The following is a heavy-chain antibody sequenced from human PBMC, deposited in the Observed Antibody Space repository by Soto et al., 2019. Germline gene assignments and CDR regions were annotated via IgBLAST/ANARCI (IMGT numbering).Heavy chain of an antibody. CDR1: DDFISSYY. CDR3: ARADYEILTGSYAMDV. Sequence: LSLTCTVSDDFISSYYWNWIRQPAGKGLEWIGRVSTNGATNYNPSLESRVTMSVDTSKNQFSLKLTSVTAADTAVYFCARADYEILTGSYAMDVWGQGTAVTVSS. J-gene: IGHJ6*02. D-gene: IGHD3-9*01. CDR2: VSTNGAT. V-gene: IGHV4-4*07.